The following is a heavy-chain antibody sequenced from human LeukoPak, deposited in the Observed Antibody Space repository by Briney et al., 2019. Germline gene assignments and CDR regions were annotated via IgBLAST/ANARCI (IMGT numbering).Heavy chain of an antibody. CDR3: VRVPFWSGYSPYDR. D-gene: IGHD3-3*01. Sequence: PGRSLRLSCAASGFTFDDYAMHWVRQAPGKGLEWVSGISWNSGSIGYADSVKGRFTISRDDAANSLYLQMNSLTTEDTAVYYCVRVPFWSGYSPYDRWGQGTLVVVAS. V-gene: IGHV3-9*01. J-gene: IGHJ5*02. CDR2: ISWNSGSI. CDR1: GFTFDDYA.